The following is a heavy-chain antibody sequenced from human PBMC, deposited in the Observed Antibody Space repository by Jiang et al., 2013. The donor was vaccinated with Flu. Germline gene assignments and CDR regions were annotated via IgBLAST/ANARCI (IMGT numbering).Heavy chain of an antibody. J-gene: IGHJ5*02. CDR3: ARRLFDFWSGHNEGKYNWFDP. D-gene: IGHD3-3*01. CDR1: GGSISSSSYY. Sequence: YGSGLVKPSETLSLTCTVSGGSISSSSYYWGWIRQPPGKGLEWIGSIYYSGSTYYNPSLKSRVTISVDTSKNQFSLKLSSVTAADTAVYYCARRLFDFWSGHNEGKYNWFDPWGQGTLVTVSS. CDR2: IYYSGST. V-gene: IGHV4-39*01.